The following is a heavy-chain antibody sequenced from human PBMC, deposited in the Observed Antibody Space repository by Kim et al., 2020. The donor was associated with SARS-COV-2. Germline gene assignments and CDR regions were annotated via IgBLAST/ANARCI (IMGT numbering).Heavy chain of an antibody. Sequence: DSVKGRFTISRDNAKNSLYLQMNSLRAEDTALYYCAKDIAAAATDYFDYWGQGTLVTVSS. D-gene: IGHD6-13*01. J-gene: IGHJ4*02. V-gene: IGHV3-9*01. CDR3: AKDIAAAATDYFDY.